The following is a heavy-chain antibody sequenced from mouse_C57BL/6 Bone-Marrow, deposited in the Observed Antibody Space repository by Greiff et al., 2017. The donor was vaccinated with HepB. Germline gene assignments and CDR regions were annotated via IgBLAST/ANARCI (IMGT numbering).Heavy chain of an antibody. CDR1: GYTFTSYW. CDR3: AREGTTVVAPCW. J-gene: IGHJ2*01. CDR2: INPSNGGT. Sequence: VKLQQPGTELVKPGASVKLSCKASGYTFTSYWMHWVKQRPGQGLEWIGNINPSNGGTNYNEKFKSKATLTVDKSSSTAYMQLSSLTSEDSAVYYCAREGTTVVAPCWWGQGTTLTVSS. D-gene: IGHD1-1*01. V-gene: IGHV1-53*01.